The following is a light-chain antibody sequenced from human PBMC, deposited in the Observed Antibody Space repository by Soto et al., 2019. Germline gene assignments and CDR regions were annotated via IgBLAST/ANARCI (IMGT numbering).Light chain of an antibody. CDR2: GSS. CDR3: QQYNNWPLS. V-gene: IGKV3-15*01. Sequence: EIVMTQSPATLSVSPGERTTLSCRASQSVSSNLAWYQQTPGQAPRLLIYGSSTRSTGISARFSGSGSGTESTLTISSLLSEDFAVYYCQQYNNWPLSFGGGTKVEIK. J-gene: IGKJ4*01. CDR1: QSVSSN.